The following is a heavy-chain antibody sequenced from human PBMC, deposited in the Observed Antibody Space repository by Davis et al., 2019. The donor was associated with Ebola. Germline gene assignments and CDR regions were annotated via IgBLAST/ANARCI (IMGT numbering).Heavy chain of an antibody. V-gene: IGHV3-23*01. D-gene: IGHD3-10*01. CDR1: GSTFSSNA. CDR3: AKGSYSGSGSYTY. J-gene: IGHJ4*02. Sequence: PGGSLRLSCAGSGSTFSSNAMSWVRQAPGKGLEWVSDISGSGGSTYYADPVKGRFTISRDNSKNTLYLQINSLRAEDTAVYYCAKGSYSGSGSYTYWGQGTLVTVSS. CDR2: ISGSGGST.